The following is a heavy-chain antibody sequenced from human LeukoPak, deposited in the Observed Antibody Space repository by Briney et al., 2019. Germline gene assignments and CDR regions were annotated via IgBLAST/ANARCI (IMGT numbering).Heavy chain of an antibody. D-gene: IGHD3-9*01. J-gene: IGHJ4*02. CDR3: AKETGDWGRYFDWLTWRGYFDY. V-gene: IGHV3-30*18. Sequence: GGSLRLSCAASGFTFSSYGMHWVRQAPGKGLEWVAVISYDGSNKYYADSVKGRFTISRDNSKNTLYLQMNSLRAEDTAVYYCAKETGDWGRYFDWLTWRGYFDYWGQGTLVTVSS. CDR1: GFTFSSYG. CDR2: ISYDGSNK.